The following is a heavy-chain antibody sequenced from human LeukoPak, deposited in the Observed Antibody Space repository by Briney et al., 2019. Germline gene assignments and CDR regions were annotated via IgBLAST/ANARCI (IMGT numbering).Heavy chain of an antibody. J-gene: IGHJ4*02. Sequence: SETLSLTCTVSGGSISSGSYYWSWIRQPAGKGLEWIGRIYTSGSTNYNPSLKSRVTISVDTSKNQFSLKLSSVTAADTAVYYCAREVGAPDYWGQGTLVTVSS. CDR2: IYTSGST. CDR1: GGSISSGSYY. V-gene: IGHV4-61*02. CDR3: AREVGAPDY. D-gene: IGHD1-26*01.